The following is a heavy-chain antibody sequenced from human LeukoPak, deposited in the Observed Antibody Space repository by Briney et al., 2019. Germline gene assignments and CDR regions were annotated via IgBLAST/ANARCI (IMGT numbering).Heavy chain of an antibody. CDR3: ASGGSTVTTGGVY. V-gene: IGHV5-51*01. Sequence: GESLKISCEGSGYSFTSYWIGWVRPMPGKGLEWVWIIYPGDYDTRYSPSFQGQVTISADKSISTAYLQRSSLKASDTAMYYCASGGSTVTTGGVYWGQGTLVTVSS. D-gene: IGHD4-17*01. CDR1: GYSFTSYW. J-gene: IGHJ4*02. CDR2: IYPGDYDT.